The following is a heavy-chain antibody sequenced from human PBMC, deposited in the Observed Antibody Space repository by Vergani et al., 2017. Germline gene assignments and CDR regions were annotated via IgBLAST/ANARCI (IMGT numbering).Heavy chain of an antibody. D-gene: IGHD3-3*01. V-gene: IGHV3-23*04. CDR3: AVAYEWLSNYYSSYIDV. CDR1: GFTFSSYA. Sequence: VQLVESGGGLVQPGGSLRLSCAASGFTFSSYAMSWVRQAPGKGLEWVSAISGSGGSTYYADSVKGRFTISRENAKNSLYMQMNSLRAEDTAVYYCAVAYEWLSNYYSSYIDVWGQGTTVTVSS. CDR2: ISGSGGST. J-gene: IGHJ6*03.